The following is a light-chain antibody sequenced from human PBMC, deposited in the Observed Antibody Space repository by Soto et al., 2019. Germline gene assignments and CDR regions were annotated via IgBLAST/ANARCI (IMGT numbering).Light chain of an antibody. V-gene: IGLV2-14*01. CDR2: EVT. J-gene: IGLJ2*01. Sequence: QSVLTQPASVSGSPGQSITLSCTGANSDINNYDYVSWYRQYPGLAPQLIISEVTNRPSVISDRFSGPKSANTAYLTISGLQVEDEADYYCCSHTISGSGTPVFGGGTKLTVL. CDR1: NSDINNYDY. CDR3: CSHTISGSGTPV.